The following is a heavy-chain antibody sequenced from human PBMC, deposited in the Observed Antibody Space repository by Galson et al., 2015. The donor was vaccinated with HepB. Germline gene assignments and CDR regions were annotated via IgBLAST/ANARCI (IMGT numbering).Heavy chain of an antibody. CDR3: ARGFLDRSGYWSSDAFDI. Sequence: SLRLSCAASDFTVSSYHMSFVRQAPGKGLEWVSLIYSGGYRKYADSVKGRFTISRDNSKNTLYLHMNSLRADDTAMYYCARGFLDRSGYWSSDAFDIWGQGTMVTVSP. D-gene: IGHD3-22*01. CDR2: IYSGGYR. V-gene: IGHV3-53*01. J-gene: IGHJ3*02. CDR1: DFTVSSYH.